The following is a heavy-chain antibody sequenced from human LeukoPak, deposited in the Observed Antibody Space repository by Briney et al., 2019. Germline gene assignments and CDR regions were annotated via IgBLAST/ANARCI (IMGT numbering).Heavy chain of an antibody. CDR2: IYAGDSGT. V-gene: IGHV5-51*01. CDR3: ARRANINGYNYDYFDY. Sequence: GESLKISCKGSGYSFTSYWIGWVRQMPGKGLEWMAIIYAGDSGTRYSPSFEGQVTISADKSINTAYLQWSTLKASDTAMYYCARRANINGYNYDYFDYWGQGTLVTVSS. CDR1: GYSFTSYW. J-gene: IGHJ4*02. D-gene: IGHD5-24*01.